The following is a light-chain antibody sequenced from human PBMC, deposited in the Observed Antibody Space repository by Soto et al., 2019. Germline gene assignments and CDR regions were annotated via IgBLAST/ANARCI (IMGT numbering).Light chain of an antibody. CDR2: DVS. Sequence: EIVLTQSPATLSLSPGERATLSCRASQSVSIYLAWYQQKPGQAPRLLIYDVSKRATGIPARFSGSGSGTDFTLTISSLEPEDFAVYYCQQRRNWPPTFGGGTKVDIK. J-gene: IGKJ4*01. CDR3: QQRRNWPPT. V-gene: IGKV3-11*01. CDR1: QSVSIY.